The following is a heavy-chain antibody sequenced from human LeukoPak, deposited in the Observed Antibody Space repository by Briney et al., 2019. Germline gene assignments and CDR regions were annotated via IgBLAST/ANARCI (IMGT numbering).Heavy chain of an antibody. CDR2: IYHSGST. CDR1: NFSISSGYY. J-gene: IGHJ3*02. Sequence: SETLSLTCTVSNFSISSGYYWGWIRQPPGKGLEWIGSIYHSGSTYYNPSLKSRVTISVDTSKNQFSLKLSSVTAADTAVYYCARGGGVAFDIWGQGTMVTVSS. V-gene: IGHV4-38-2*02. CDR3: ARGGGVAFDI.